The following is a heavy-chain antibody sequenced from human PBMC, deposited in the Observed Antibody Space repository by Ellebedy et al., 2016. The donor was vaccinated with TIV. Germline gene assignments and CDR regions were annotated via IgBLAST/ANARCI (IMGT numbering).Heavy chain of an antibody. V-gene: IGHV3-23*01. D-gene: IGHD2/OR15-2a*01. J-gene: IGHJ4*02. CDR1: GFSFTSYA. CDR2: VRGSSDRS. CDR3: AKDTRVKVAEYFDT. Sequence: GESLKISCAASGFSFTSYAMGWVRPAPGKGLEWVSAVRGSSDRSFYTDSVNGRFHISRDNSTNTVYLQMNGLRADDTAIYYCAKDTRVKVAEYFDTWGQGTLVTVSS.